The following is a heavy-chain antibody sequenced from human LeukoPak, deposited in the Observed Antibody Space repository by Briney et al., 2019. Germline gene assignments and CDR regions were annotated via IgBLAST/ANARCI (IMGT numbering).Heavy chain of an antibody. V-gene: IGHV1-24*01. CDR1: GYTLTELS. J-gene: IGHJ6*02. CDR3: ATDRGRAVAGICYYGMDV. D-gene: IGHD6-19*01. CDR2: FDPEDGET. Sequence: ASVKVSCQVCGYTLTELSMHWVRQAAGKGRDGMGGFDPEDGETIYAQKFQGRVTMTEDTSTDTAYMELSSLRSEDTAVYYCATDRGRAVAGICYYGMDVWGQGPTVTVSS.